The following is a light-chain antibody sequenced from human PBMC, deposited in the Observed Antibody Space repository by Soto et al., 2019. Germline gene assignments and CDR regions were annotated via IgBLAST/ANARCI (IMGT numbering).Light chain of an antibody. Sequence: DIVMTQSPDSLAVSLGERATINCKSSQSVLYSSNNKNYLAWYQQKPGQAPKLLIYWASTRESGVPDRFSGSGSGTDFTLNITSLQAEDVAVYYCQQYYSPLITFGQGTRLEIK. CDR3: QQYYSPLIT. CDR2: WAS. J-gene: IGKJ5*01. V-gene: IGKV4-1*01. CDR1: QSVLYSSNNKNY.